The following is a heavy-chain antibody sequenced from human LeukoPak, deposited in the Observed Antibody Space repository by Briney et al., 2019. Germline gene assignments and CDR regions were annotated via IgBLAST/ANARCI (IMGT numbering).Heavy chain of an antibody. J-gene: IGHJ4*02. V-gene: IGHV4-39*07. CDR2: TYYSGST. CDR3: ASPSGWGGDYGIDY. Sequence: PSETLSLTCTVSGGSISSSSYYWGWIRQPPGKGLEWIGSTYYSGSTYYNPSLKSRVTISVDTSKNQFSLKLSSVTAADTAVYYCASPSGWGGDYGIDYWGQGTLVTVSS. CDR1: GGSISSSSYY. D-gene: IGHD4-17*01.